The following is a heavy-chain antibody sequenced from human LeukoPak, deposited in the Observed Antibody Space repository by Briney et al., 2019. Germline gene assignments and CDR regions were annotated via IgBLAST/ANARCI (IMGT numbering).Heavy chain of an antibody. CDR1: GYTFTGYY. CDR2: INPNSGGT. Sequence: GASVKVSCKASGYTFTGYYMHWVRQAPGQGLEWMGWINPNSGGTNYAQKFQGRVTMTRDTSISTAYMELSRLRSDDTAVYYCARAPQRGSIPYYFDYWGQGTLVTVSS. D-gene: IGHD2-2*01. V-gene: IGHV1-2*02. CDR3: ARAPQRGSIPYYFDY. J-gene: IGHJ4*02.